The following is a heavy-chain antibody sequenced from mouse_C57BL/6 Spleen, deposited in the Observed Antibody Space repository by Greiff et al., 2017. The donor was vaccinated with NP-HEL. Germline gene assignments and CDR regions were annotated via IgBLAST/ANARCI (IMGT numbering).Heavy chain of an antibody. Sequence: VQLQESGPELVKPGASVKISCKASGYAFRSSWMNWVKQRPGKGLEWIGRIYPGDGDTNYNGKFKGKATLTADKSSSTAYMQLSSLTSEDSAVYFCARSWDYDPWFAYWGQGTLVTVSA. CDR3: ARSWDYDPWFAY. CDR1: GYAFRSSW. CDR2: IYPGDGDT. V-gene: IGHV1-82*01. D-gene: IGHD2-4*01. J-gene: IGHJ3*01.